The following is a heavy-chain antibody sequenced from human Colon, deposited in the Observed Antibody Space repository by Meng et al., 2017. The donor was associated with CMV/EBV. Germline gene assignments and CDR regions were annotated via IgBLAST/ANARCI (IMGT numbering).Heavy chain of an antibody. CDR1: GYTFSNYG. CDR2: IYPGDSDT. J-gene: IGHJ4*02. CDR3: ARRGSGTYSLGS. V-gene: IGHV5-51*01. D-gene: IGHD1-26*01. Sequence: GESLKISCQASGYTFSNYGIDWVRQMPGKGLEWMGIIYPGDSDTRYSPSFQGQVTISADKSINTAYLQWNTVKASDTAMYFCARRGSGTYSLGSWGQGTMVTVSS.